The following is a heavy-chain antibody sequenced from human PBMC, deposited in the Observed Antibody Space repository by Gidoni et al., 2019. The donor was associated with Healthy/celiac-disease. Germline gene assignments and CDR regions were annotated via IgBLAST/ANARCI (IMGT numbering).Heavy chain of an antibody. J-gene: IGHJ3*02. CDR1: GFTFSSYG. V-gene: IGHV3-33*01. CDR2: IWYDGSNK. CDR3: ARGSPLPPHAFDI. Sequence: QVQLVESGGGVVQPGRSLRLSCAASGFTFSSYGMHWVRQAPGKGLEWVAVIWYDGSNKYYADSVKGRFTISRDNSKNTLYLQMNSLRAEDTAVYYCARGSPLPPHAFDIWGQGTMVTVSS.